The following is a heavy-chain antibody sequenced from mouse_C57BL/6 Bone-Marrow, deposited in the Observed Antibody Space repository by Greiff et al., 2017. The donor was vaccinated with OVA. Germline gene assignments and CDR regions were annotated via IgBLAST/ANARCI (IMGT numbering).Heavy chain of an antibody. Sequence: QVQLKESGAELVRPGASVTLSCKASGYTFTDYEMHWVKQTPVHGLEWIGAIDPETGGTAYNQKSKGKAILTADKSSSTAYMELRSLTSEDSAVYYCTRGYSNYYAMDYWGQGTSVTVSS. J-gene: IGHJ4*01. CDR1: GYTFTDYE. CDR2: IDPETGGT. V-gene: IGHV1-15*01. D-gene: IGHD2-5*01. CDR3: TRGYSNYYAMDY.